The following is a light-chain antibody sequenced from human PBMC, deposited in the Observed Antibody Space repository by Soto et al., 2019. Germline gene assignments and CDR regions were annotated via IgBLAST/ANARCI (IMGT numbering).Light chain of an antibody. V-gene: IGKV1-33*01. Sequence: DIQMTQSPSSLSASVVDRVTITCQASQDISNYLNWYQQKPGKAPKLLIYDASNLETGVPSRFSGSGSGTDFTFTISSLQPEDIATYYCQQYDNLPFTFGPGTKVDI. CDR1: QDISNY. CDR2: DAS. CDR3: QQYDNLPFT. J-gene: IGKJ3*01.